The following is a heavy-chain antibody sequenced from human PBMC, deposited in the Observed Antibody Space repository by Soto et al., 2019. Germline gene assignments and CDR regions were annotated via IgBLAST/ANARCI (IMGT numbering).Heavy chain of an antibody. CDR2: IYRTGTT. J-gene: IGHJ4*01. V-gene: IGHV4-30-2*01. CDR1: GGSVSGGTYS. D-gene: IGHD1-26*01. Sequence: PSAPLSLTCDVSGGSVSGGTYSWTWIREARGKGLEWIGYIYRTGTTYYNPSLKSRVSISVDRSGNQFSLNLTSMTAADTAVYYCGRGRTQYFFYLWGHGNLVTVS. CDR3: GRGRTQYFFYL.